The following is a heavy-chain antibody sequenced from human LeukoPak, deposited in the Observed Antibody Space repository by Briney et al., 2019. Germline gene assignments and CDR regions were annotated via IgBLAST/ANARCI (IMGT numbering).Heavy chain of an antibody. V-gene: IGHV3-23*01. Sequence: GGSLRLSCEASGFTFNTCAMSCVRQAPGKGLEWVSAISESGSGTYYADSVKGRFTISRDNSKNTLYLQMKSPGVDDTALYYCAKGVVGLTRAFDYWGQGTLVTVSS. D-gene: IGHD7-27*01. CDR3: AKGVVGLTRAFDY. CDR1: GFTFNTCA. J-gene: IGHJ4*02. CDR2: ISESGSGT.